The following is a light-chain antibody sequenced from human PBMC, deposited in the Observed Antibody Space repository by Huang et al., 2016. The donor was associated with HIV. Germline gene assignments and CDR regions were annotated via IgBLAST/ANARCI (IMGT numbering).Light chain of an antibody. CDR1: QNIANY. CDR3: QQSYTTPQMYT. Sequence: DIQMTQSPSSLSASVGDRVTITCRASQNIANYLNWYQQKPGKAPKVLIYATSTLQRGVPSRFSGSGSGTEFTLTITSLQPDDFATYYCQQSYTTPQMYTFGQG. CDR2: ATS. V-gene: IGKV1-39*01. J-gene: IGKJ2*01.